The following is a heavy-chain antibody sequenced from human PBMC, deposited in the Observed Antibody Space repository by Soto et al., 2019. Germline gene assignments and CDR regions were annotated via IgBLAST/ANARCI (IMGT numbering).Heavy chain of an antibody. CDR3: ARGGNNGNDVAAFDV. Sequence: ASVKVSCKASGYTFTSYAMHWVRQAPGQRLEWMGWINPSNGNTNYSQKFQGRVTMTMDTSTRTAYMELSSLRSEDTAVYYCARGGNNGNDVAAFDVWGQGTMVTVSS. J-gene: IGHJ3*01. CDR1: GYTFTSYA. D-gene: IGHD1-20*01. V-gene: IGHV1-3*01. CDR2: INPSNGNT.